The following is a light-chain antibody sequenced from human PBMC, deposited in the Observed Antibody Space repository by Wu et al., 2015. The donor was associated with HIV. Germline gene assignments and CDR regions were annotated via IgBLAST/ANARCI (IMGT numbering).Light chain of an antibody. V-gene: IGKV1-39*01. J-gene: IGKJ5*01. CDR2: DAS. CDR3: QHSSSSPPVT. CDR1: QDISNY. Sequence: DIQMTQSPSSLSASVGDRVTITCQASQDISNYLNWYQQKPGKAPKLLIYDASNLETGVPSRFSGSGSGTDFTLTISSLQPEDFATYYCQHSSSSPPVTFGQGTRLEIK.